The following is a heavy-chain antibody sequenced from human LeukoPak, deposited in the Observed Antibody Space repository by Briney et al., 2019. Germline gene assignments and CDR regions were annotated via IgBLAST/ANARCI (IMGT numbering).Heavy chain of an antibody. CDR1: GFTFSSYA. CDR2: ISGSGGST. Sequence: GGSLRLSCATSGFTFSSYAMSWVRQAPGKGLEWVSAISGSGGSTYYADSVKGRFTISRDNSKNTLYLQMNSLRAEDTAVYYCARDRRRLEPPYYYYMDVWGKGTTVTVSS. V-gene: IGHV3-23*01. D-gene: IGHD1-1*01. CDR3: ARDRRRLEPPYYYYMDV. J-gene: IGHJ6*03.